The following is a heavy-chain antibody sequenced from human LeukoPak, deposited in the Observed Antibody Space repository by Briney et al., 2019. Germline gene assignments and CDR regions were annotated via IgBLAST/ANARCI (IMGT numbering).Heavy chain of an antibody. J-gene: IGHJ4*02. CDR2: IYYSGST. V-gene: IGHV4-59*01. Sequence: PSETLSLTCTVSGGSISSYYWSWLRQPPGKGLEWIGYIYYSGSTNYHPSPKSRGTISVDTSKNQFSLKLSSVTAADTAVYYSARIYDSSGYYEDYWGQGTLVTVSS. CDR1: GGSISSYY. D-gene: IGHD3-22*01. CDR3: ARIYDSSGYYEDY.